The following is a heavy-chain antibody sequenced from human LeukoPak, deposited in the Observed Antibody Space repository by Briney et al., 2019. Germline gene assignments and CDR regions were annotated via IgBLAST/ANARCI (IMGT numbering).Heavy chain of an antibody. CDR3: ARSYGDYYDY. CDR1: GGSFSGYY. Sequence: SETLSLTCAVYGGSFSGYYWSWIRQPPGKGLEWIGEINHSGSTNYNPSLKSRVTISVDTSKNQFSLKLSSVAAADTAVYYCARSYGDYYDYWGQGTLVTVSS. V-gene: IGHV4-34*01. CDR2: INHSGST. J-gene: IGHJ4*02. D-gene: IGHD4-17*01.